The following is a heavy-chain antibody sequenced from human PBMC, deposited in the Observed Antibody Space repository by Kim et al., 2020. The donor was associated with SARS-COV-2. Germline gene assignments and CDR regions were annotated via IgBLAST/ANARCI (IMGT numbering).Heavy chain of an antibody. D-gene: IGHD5-12*01. CDR1: GFTFSSYS. V-gene: IGHV3-21*01. Sequence: GGSLRLSCAASGFTFSSYSMHCVRQAPGKGLEWVSSISSSSSYIYYADSVKGRFTISRDNAKNSLYLQMNSLRAEDTAVYYCAKGGSVYTILVDACDIWGQGTMVTVSS. J-gene: IGHJ3*02. CDR3: AKGGSVYTILVDACDI. CDR2: ISSSSSYI.